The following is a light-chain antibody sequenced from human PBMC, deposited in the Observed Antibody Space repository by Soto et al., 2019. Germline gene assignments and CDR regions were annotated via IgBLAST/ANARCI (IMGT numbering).Light chain of an antibody. CDR2: GNH. J-gene: IGLJ1*01. CDR3: QSYDNSLSGPRV. V-gene: IGLV1-40*01. Sequence: QSVLTQPPSVSGAPGQRVFISCTGSTSNIGAGYDVHWYQQLPGTAPKLLIFGNHNRPSGVPDRFSGSKSGTSASLTIIGLQAEDEADYYCQSYDNSLSGPRVFGTGTKVTVL. CDR1: TSNIGAGYD.